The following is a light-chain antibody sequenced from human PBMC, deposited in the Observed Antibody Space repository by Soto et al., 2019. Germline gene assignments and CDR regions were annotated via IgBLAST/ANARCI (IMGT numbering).Light chain of an antibody. CDR3: MQSLQTPLT. J-gene: IGKJ5*01. CDR2: LGS. Sequence: DIVMTQSPLSLPVTPGEPASISCRCSQSLLHSNGNNYFDWYLQKPGQSPQLLIYLGSNRASGVPDRFSVSGSGTDFTLKISRVEAEDVGVYYCMQSLQTPLTFGQGTRLEIK. CDR1: QSLLHSNGNNY. V-gene: IGKV2-28*01.